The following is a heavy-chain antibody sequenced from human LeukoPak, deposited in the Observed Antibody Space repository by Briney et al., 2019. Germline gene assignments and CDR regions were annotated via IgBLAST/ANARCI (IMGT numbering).Heavy chain of an antibody. CDR2: ISGSGGST. CDR1: GFTFSSYA. J-gene: IGHJ4*02. Sequence: GGSLRLSCAASGFTFSSYAMSWVRRAPGKGLEWVSAISGSGGSTYYADSVKGRFTISRDNSKNTLYLQMNSLRAEDTALYYCARDSGYNWVYWGQGTLVTVSS. CDR3: ARDSGYNWVY. V-gene: IGHV3-23*01. D-gene: IGHD5-24*01.